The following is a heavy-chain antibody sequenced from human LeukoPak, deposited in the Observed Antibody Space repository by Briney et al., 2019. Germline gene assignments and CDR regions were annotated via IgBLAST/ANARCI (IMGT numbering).Heavy chain of an antibody. Sequence: GGSLRLSCEGSGFTFSDYSMNWVRQAPGKGLEWVAKIKYDGSEKYYVDSVKGRFTISRDNAKNPLYLQVNNLRAEDTAVYYCARGSQLGIWGQGTIVTVSS. V-gene: IGHV3-7*01. D-gene: IGHD3-10*01. CDR1: GFTFSDYS. J-gene: IGHJ3*01. CDR2: IKYDGSEK. CDR3: ARGSQLGI.